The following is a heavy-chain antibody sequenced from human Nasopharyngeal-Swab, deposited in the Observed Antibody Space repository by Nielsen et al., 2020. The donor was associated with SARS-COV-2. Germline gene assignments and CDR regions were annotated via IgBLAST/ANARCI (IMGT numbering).Heavy chain of an antibody. V-gene: IGHV3-9*01. CDR3: ARDPGYYYGMNV. CDR1: GFTFHNSW. J-gene: IGHJ6*02. Sequence: SLKISCAASGFTFHNSWMNWVRQAPGKGLEWVSGISWNGGNIGYADSVRGRFTISRDNAKNSLYLQMNSLRAEDTAVYYCARDPGYYYGMNVWGQGTTVTVSS. CDR2: ISWNGGNI.